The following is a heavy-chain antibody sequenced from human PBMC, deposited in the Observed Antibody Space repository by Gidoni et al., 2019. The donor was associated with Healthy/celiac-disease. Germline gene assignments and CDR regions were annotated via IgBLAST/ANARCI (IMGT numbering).Heavy chain of an antibody. CDR3: AREGDCWRQRGGYYYYGMDV. CDR2: IIPILGIA. CDR1: GGTFSSYA. J-gene: IGHJ6*02. Sequence: QVQLVQSGAEVKKPGSSVTVSCKASGGTFSSYAISWVRQAPGQGLEWMGRIIPILGIANYAQKFQGRVTITADKSTSTAYMELSSLRSEDTAVYYCAREGDCWRQRGGYYYYGMDVWGQGTTVTVSS. V-gene: IGHV1-69*09. D-gene: IGHD3-3*01.